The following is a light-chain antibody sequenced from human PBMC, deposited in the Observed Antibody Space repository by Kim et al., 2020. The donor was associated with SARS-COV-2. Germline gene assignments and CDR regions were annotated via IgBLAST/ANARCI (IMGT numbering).Light chain of an antibody. Sequence: DIQMTQSPSTLSASVGDRVTITCRASQSISSWLAWYQQKPGKAPNLLIYDASSLESGVPSRFSGSGSGTEFTLTISSLQPDDFATYYCQQYSNSSPWTFGRGTKVDIK. V-gene: IGKV1-5*01. J-gene: IGKJ1*01. CDR3: QQYSNSSPWT. CDR1: QSISSW. CDR2: DAS.